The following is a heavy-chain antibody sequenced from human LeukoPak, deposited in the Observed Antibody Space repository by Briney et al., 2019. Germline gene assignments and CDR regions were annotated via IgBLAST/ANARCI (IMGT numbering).Heavy chain of an antibody. D-gene: IGHD5-18*01. CDR1: GGTFGSYV. CDR2: IIPIFGTA. V-gene: IGHV1-69*13. CDR3: AKEGDTALVTGYFDL. J-gene: IGHJ2*01. Sequence: SVKVSCKASGGTFGSYVISWVRQAPGQGLEWMGGIIPIFGTAHYAQKFQGRLTITADESTSTVYLEMSSLRSEDTAMYYCAKEGDTALVTGYFDLWGRGNLVTVSS.